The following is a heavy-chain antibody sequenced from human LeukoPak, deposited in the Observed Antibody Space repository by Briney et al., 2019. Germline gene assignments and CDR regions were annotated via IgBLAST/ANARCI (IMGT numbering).Heavy chain of an antibody. CDR1: GFTFSSYD. V-gene: IGHV3-48*01. J-gene: IGHJ4*02. CDR3: ARDGAEDYGIDY. D-gene: IGHD4-17*01. CDR2: ISRTSSTI. Sequence: GGSLRLSCAASGFTFSSYDMNWVRQAPGKGLEWVSYISRTSSTIYYADSVKGRFTISRDNAKNSLYLQMNSLTVEDTGVYYCARDGAEDYGIDYWGRGTLVTVSS.